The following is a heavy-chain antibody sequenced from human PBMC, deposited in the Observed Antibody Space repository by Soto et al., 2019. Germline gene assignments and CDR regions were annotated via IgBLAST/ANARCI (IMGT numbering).Heavy chain of an antibody. CDR2: IWYDGSNK. CDR1: GFTFSSYE. D-gene: IGHD3-3*01. Sequence: PGGSLRLSCAASGFTFSSYEMNWVRQAPGKGLEWVAVIWYDGSNKYYADSVKGRFTISRDNSKNTLYLQMNSLRAEDTAVYYCARDSDFWSGYYRSWFDPWGQGTLVTVSS. J-gene: IGHJ5*02. V-gene: IGHV3-33*08. CDR3: ARDSDFWSGYYRSWFDP.